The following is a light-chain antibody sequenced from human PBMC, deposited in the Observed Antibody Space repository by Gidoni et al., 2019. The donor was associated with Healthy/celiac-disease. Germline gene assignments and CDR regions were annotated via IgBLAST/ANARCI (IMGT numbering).Light chain of an antibody. CDR3: QKYNSAPLFT. CDR2: AAS. Sequence: DIQMTQYPSSMSASVEYRVTITSRASQGISNYLSWYKQKPGKVPNLLIYAASTLQSGVPSRLSGSGSGTDFTITISSLQPEDVATYYCQKYNSAPLFTFXPXTKVDIK. V-gene: IGKV1-27*01. CDR1: QGISNY. J-gene: IGKJ3*01.